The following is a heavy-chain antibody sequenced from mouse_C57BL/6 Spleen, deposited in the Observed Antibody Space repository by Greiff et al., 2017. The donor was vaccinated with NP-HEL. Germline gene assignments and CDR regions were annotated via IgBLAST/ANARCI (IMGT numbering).Heavy chain of an antibody. D-gene: IGHD2-4*01. Sequence: QVQLQQPGAELVKPGASVKMSCKASGYTFTSYWITWVKQRPGQGLEWIGDIYPGSGSTNYNEKFKSKATLTVDTSSSTAYMQLSSLTSEDSAVYYCAREGGYYDYDASAMDYWGQGTSVTVSS. CDR3: AREGGYYDYDASAMDY. CDR1: GYTFTSYW. J-gene: IGHJ4*01. V-gene: IGHV1-55*01. CDR2: IYPGSGST.